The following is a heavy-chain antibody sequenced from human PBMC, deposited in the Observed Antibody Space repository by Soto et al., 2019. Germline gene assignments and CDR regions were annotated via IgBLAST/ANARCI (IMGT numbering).Heavy chain of an antibody. CDR1: GFTFVDYA. D-gene: IGHD3-10*01. V-gene: IGHV3-9*01. Sequence: GGFMRLSCAASGFTFVDYAMHWVRQDTGKGLEWVSGISWNSGSIGYADSVKGRFTISRDNAKNSLYLQMNSLRAEDTALYYCAKDAITMVRGVISYYGMDVWGQGTTVTVSS. J-gene: IGHJ6*02. CDR3: AKDAITMVRGVISYYGMDV. CDR2: ISWNSGSI.